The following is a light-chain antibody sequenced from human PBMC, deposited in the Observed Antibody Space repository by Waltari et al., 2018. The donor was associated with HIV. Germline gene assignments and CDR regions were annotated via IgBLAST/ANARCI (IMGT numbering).Light chain of an antibody. V-gene: IGKV1-39*01. CDR1: QNIATF. CDR2: AAS. CDR3: QQSYSSPPT. Sequence: DIQMTQSPSSLSASVGDRVTIPCRASQNIATFLNWYHHHTGKPPKLVTYAASFLLSGVPSRFSGSGSGTDFTLSISSLQPEEFGTYYCQQSYSSPPTFGLGTKVDIK. J-gene: IGKJ1*01.